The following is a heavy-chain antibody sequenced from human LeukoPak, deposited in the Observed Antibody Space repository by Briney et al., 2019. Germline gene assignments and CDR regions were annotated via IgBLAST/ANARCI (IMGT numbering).Heavy chain of an antibody. CDR1: GFTFSDYY. J-gene: IGHJ4*02. CDR2: ISSSSSYT. V-gene: IGHV3-11*06. CDR3: ARGHCSGGTCFSSLYDY. D-gene: IGHD2-15*01. Sequence: GGSLRLSCAASGFTFSDYYMSWIRQAPGKGLEWVSYISSSSSYTNYADSVKGRFTISRDNAENSLYLQMNSLRVEDTALYYCARGHCSGGTCFSSLYDYWGLGTLVTVSS.